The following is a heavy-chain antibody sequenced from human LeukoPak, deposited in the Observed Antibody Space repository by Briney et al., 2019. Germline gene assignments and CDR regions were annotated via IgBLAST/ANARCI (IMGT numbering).Heavy chain of an antibody. Sequence: RASETLSLTCAVYGGSFSGYYWSWIRQPPGKGLEWIGEINHSGSTNYNPSLKSRVTISVDTSKNQFSLKLSSVTAADTAVYYCARGDPYAGYFDYWGQGTLVTVSS. CDR1: GGSFSGYY. V-gene: IGHV4-34*01. CDR3: ARGDPYAGYFDY. CDR2: INHSGST. D-gene: IGHD2-2*01. J-gene: IGHJ4*02.